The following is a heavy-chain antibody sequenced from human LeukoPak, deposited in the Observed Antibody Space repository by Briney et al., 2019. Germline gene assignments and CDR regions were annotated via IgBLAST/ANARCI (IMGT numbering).Heavy chain of an antibody. CDR1: GFTFTTYA. Sequence: GGSLRLSCGASGFTFTTYAMTWVRQAPGKGLEWVSSISSSSSYIYYADSVKGRFTISRDNAKNSLYLQMNSLRAEDTAVYYCARVISVAGYDYWGQGTLVTVSS. V-gene: IGHV3-21*01. CDR3: ARVISVAGYDY. D-gene: IGHD6-19*01. J-gene: IGHJ4*02. CDR2: ISSSSSYI.